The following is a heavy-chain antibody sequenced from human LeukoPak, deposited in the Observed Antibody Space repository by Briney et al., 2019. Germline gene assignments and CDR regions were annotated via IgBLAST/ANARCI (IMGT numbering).Heavy chain of an antibody. CDR1: GGSCRGYY. CDR3: ARGRKLVGATRACRLDY. CDR2: FNHSGST. J-gene: IGHJ4*02. Sequence: SETLSLTCAVYGGSCRGYYWSWIRKPPGKALEGIGEFNHSGSTNYNPSLKSRVTISVDTSKNQFSLKLSSVTAADTAVYYCARGRKLVGATRACRLDYWGQGTLVTVSS. D-gene: IGHD1-26*01. V-gene: IGHV4-34*01.